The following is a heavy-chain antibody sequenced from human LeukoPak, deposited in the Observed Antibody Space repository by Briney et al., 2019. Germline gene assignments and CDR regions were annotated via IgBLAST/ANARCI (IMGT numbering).Heavy chain of an antibody. J-gene: IGHJ5*02. CDR1: DDSITIYY. Sequence: SETLSLTCSVSDDSITIYYWTWIRQPPGKGLEWIGYIDHTGTTNYNPSLNSRVTISRDTSKNHFSLRLTSVTAADTAVYYCTRDSGTTGVVKFDPWGQGILVTVSS. CDR3: TRDSGTTGVVKFDP. CDR2: IDHTGTT. D-gene: IGHD4-23*01. V-gene: IGHV4-59*12.